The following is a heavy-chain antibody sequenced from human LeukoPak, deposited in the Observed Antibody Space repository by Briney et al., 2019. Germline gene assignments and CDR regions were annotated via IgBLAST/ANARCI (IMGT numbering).Heavy chain of an antibody. V-gene: IGHV4-4*07. J-gene: IGHJ6*03. D-gene: IGHD4-23*01. CDR3: ARDYGGNSASHFRNYYYYYMDV. CDR1: GGSISSYY. CDR2: IYTSGST. Sequence: PSETLSLTCTVSGGSISSYYWSWLRQPAGKGLEWIGRIYTSGSTNYNPSLKSRVTMSVDTSKNQFSLKLSSVTAADTAVYYCARDYGGNSASHFRNYYYYYMDVWGKGTTVTVSS.